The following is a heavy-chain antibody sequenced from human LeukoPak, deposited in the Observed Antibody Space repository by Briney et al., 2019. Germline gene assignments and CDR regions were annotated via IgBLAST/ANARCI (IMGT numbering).Heavy chain of an antibody. CDR3: ARAGYSGSDFSV. Sequence: SETLSPTCTVSGYSISSGYYWGWIRQPPGKGLEWIGSIYHSGSTYYNPSLKSRVTISVDTSKNQFSLKLSSVTATDTAVYYCARAGYSGSDFSVWGKGSTVTVSS. J-gene: IGHJ6*04. CDR2: IYHSGST. V-gene: IGHV4-38-2*02. D-gene: IGHD5-12*01. CDR1: GYSISSGYY.